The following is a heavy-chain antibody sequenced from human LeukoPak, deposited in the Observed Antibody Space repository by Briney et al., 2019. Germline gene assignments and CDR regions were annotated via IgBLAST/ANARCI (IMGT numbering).Heavy chain of an antibody. V-gene: IGHV3-74*01. Sequence: GGSLRLSCAASGFTFSSYWMHWVRQAPGKGLVWVSRINSDGSSTSYADSVKGRFTISRDNAKNTLYLQMNSLRAEDTAVYYRARVGGGLDYGDCPSPIDYWGQGTLVTVSS. CDR3: ARVGGGLDYGDCPSPIDY. D-gene: IGHD4-17*01. CDR1: GFTFSSYW. CDR2: INSDGSST. J-gene: IGHJ4*02.